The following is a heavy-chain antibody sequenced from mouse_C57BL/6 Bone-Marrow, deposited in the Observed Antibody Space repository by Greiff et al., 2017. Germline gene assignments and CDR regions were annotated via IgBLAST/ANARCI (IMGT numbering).Heavy chain of an antibody. CDR3: ARRWWFAY. V-gene: IGHV5-4*03. CDR1: GFTFSSYA. Sequence: EVMLVESGGGLVKPGGSLKLSCAASGFTFSSYAMSWVRQTPEKRLEWVATISDGGSYTYYPDNVKGRFTISRDNAKNNLYLQMSHLKSEDTAIYYCARRWWFAYWGQGTLVTVSA. J-gene: IGHJ3*01. CDR2: ISDGGSYT.